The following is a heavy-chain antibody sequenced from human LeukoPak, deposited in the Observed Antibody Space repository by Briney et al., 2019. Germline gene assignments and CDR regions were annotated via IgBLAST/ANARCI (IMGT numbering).Heavy chain of an antibody. D-gene: IGHD6-25*01. Sequence: PSETLSLTCTVSGGSISSSSYYWGWIRQPPGKGLEWIGSIYYSGSTYYNPSLKSRVTISVDTSKNQFSLKLSSVTAADTAVYYCARRRAANDYWGQGTLVTVSS. CDR2: IYYSGST. CDR1: GGSISSSSYY. V-gene: IGHV4-39*01. CDR3: ARRRAANDY. J-gene: IGHJ4*02.